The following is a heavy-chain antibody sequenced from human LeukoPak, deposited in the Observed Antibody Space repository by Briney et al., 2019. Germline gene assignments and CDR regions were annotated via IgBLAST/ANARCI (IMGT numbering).Heavy chain of an antibody. CDR2: INWNGGST. D-gene: IGHD1-26*01. J-gene: IGHJ4*02. Sequence: PGGSLRLSCAASGFTFDDYGMSWVRQAPGKGLEWVSGINWNGGSTNYADSVKGRFTISRDNAKHSLYLQMNSLSAEAAALYYCTSAGILGATPGFGLFDYWGQGTLVTVSS. CDR3: TSAGILGATPGFGLFDY. V-gene: IGHV3-20*04. CDR1: GFTFDDYG.